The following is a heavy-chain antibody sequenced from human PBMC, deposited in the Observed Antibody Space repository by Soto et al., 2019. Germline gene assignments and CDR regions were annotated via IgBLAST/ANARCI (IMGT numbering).Heavy chain of an antibody. J-gene: IGHJ5*02. CDR2: IIPILGIA. CDR1: GGAFSSYT. Sequence: GASVKVSCKASGGAFSSYTISWVRQAPGQGLEWMGRIIPILGIANYAQKFQGRVTITADKSTSTAYMELSSLRSEDTAVYYCASSGGTEFWSGYYTQINWFDPWGQGTLVTVSS. V-gene: IGHV1-69*02. CDR3: ASSGGTEFWSGYYTQINWFDP. D-gene: IGHD3-3*01.